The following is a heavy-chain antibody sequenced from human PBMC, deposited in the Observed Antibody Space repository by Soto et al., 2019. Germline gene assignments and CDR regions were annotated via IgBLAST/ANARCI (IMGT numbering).Heavy chain of an antibody. Sequence: GASVKVSCKASGYAFTSYAIDWVRQAPGQRLEWMGWINAGNGNTKYSQKFQGRVTITRDTSASTAYMELSSLRSEDTAVYYCASSNIAAAGFYYYGMDVWGRGTTVTVSS. CDR1: GYAFTSYA. D-gene: IGHD6-13*01. V-gene: IGHV1-3*01. CDR3: ASSNIAAAGFYYYGMDV. J-gene: IGHJ6*02. CDR2: INAGNGNT.